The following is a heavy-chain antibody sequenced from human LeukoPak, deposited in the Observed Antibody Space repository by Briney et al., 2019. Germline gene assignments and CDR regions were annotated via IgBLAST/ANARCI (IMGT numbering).Heavy chain of an antibody. CDR2: ISASGSTT. Sequence: PGGSLRLSCAASGFTFSSYEMIWLRQAPGKGLEWLSYISASGSTTYYADSVRGRFTTSRDNAENSLYLHMNSLRAEDTAIYYCAREREDCSDSTCYGEFDCWGQGTLVTVSS. CDR1: GFTFSSYE. V-gene: IGHV3-48*03. CDR3: AREREDCSDSTCYGEFDC. D-gene: IGHD2-2*01. J-gene: IGHJ4*02.